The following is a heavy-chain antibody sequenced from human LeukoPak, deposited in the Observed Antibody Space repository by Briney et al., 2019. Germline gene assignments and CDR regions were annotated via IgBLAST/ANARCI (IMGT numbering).Heavy chain of an antibody. J-gene: IGHJ4*02. Sequence: PSGTLSLTCGVSGGSVINTNWWTWVRPPPGKGLEWIGEVHLDGRTNYNPSLERRLTMSVDVSENQVSLKLTSVTAADTAVYYCAREGGFYRPLDYSGQGTLVTVSS. CDR2: VHLDGRT. D-gene: IGHD3-3*01. V-gene: IGHV4-4*02. CDR3: AREGGFYRPLDY. CDR1: GGSVINTNW.